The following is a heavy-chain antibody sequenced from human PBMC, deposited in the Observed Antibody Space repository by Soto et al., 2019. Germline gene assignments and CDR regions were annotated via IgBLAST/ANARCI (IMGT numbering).Heavy chain of an antibody. D-gene: IGHD3-3*01. CDR1: GYTFTSYD. CDR2: MNPNSGNT. Sequence: ASVKVSCKASGYTFTSYDINWVRQATGQGLEWMGWMNPNSGNTGYEQKFQGRVTMTRNTSISTAYMELSSLRSEDTAVYYCARGGDYDFGSGYSFYMDVWGKGTPVTVSS. CDR3: ARGGDYDFGSGYSFYMDV. V-gene: IGHV1-8*01. J-gene: IGHJ6*03.